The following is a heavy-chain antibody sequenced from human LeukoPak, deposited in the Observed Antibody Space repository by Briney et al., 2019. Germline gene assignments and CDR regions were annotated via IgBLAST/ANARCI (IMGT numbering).Heavy chain of an antibody. CDR2: INPSGGST. CDR1: GYTFTNAY. V-gene: IGHV1-46*01. CDR3: ATWGRVSYYYFDY. D-gene: IGHD1-26*01. Sequence: AAVKVSCKTSGYTFTNAYIHWVRQAPGQGLEWMGIINPSGGSTSYAQKFQGRVTMTEDTSTDTAYMELSSLRSEDTAVYYCATWGRVSYYYFDYWGQGTLVTVSS. J-gene: IGHJ4*02.